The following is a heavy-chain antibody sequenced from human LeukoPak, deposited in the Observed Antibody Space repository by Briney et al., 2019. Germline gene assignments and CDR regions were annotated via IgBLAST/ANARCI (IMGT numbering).Heavy chain of an antibody. CDR1: GYTFTGYY. J-gene: IGHJ3*02. CDR2: INPNSGGT. V-gene: IGHV1-2*06. CDR3: ASALGATDDAFDI. D-gene: IGHD1-26*01. Sequence: ASVKVSXKASGYTFTGYYMHWVRQAPGQGLEWMGRINPNSGGTNYAQKFQGRVTMTRDTSISTAYMELSRLRSDDTAVYYSASALGATDDAFDIWGRGTMVTVSS.